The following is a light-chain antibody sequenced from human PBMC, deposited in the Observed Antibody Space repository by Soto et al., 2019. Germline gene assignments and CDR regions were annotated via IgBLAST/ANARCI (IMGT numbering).Light chain of an antibody. CDR3: SSYTSSSLPV. CDR1: SSDVGGYNY. Sequence: QSALTQPASVSGSPGQSITISCTGTSSDVGGYNYVSWYQQHPGKAPKRMIYEVSNRPSGGSNRFSGSKSGNTASLTISGRQAEDEDDDYCSSYTSSSLPVFGGGTKLTAL. J-gene: IGLJ2*01. V-gene: IGLV2-14*01. CDR2: EVS.